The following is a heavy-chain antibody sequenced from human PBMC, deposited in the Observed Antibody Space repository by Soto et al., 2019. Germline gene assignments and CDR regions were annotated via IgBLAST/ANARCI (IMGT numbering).Heavy chain of an antibody. J-gene: IGHJ4*02. D-gene: IGHD3-9*01. CDR3: ARDSGYYDILTGYYKSLYYFDY. V-gene: IGHV3-33*01. Sequence: RGSLRLSCAASGFTFSSYGMHWVRQAPGKGLEWVVVIWYDGSNKYYADSVKGRFTISRDNSKNTLYLQMNSLRAEDTAVYYCARDSGYYDILTGYYKSLYYFDYWGQGTLVTVSS. CDR2: IWYDGSNK. CDR1: GFTFSSYG.